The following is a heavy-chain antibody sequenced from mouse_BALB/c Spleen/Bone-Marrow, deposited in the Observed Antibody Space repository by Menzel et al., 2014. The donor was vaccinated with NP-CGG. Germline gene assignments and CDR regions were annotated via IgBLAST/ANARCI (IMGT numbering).Heavy chain of an antibody. Sequence: EVHLVESGGGLVQPGGSRKLSCAASGFTFSSFGMHWVRRAPEKGLEWVAYISSGSSTIFYADTVKGRFTISRDNPKNTLFLQMTSLRSEDTAIYYCTRGGNWEDFDYWGQGTTLTVSS. V-gene: IGHV5-17*02. D-gene: IGHD4-1*01. J-gene: IGHJ2*01. CDR1: GFTFSSFG. CDR3: TRGGNWEDFDY. CDR2: ISSGSSTI.